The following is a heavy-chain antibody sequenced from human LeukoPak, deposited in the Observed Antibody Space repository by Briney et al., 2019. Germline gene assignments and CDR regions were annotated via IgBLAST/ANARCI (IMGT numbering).Heavy chain of an antibody. CDR1: GGSISSYY. CDR2: IYYSGST. Sequence: SETLSPTCTVSGGSISSYYWSWIRQPPGKGLEWIGYIYYSGSTNYNPSLKSRVTISVDTSKNQFSLKLSSVTAADTAVYYCARDRYYDFWSGSNYYYGMDVWGQGTTVTVSS. J-gene: IGHJ6*02. CDR3: ARDRYYDFWSGSNYYYGMDV. D-gene: IGHD3-3*01. V-gene: IGHV4-59*01.